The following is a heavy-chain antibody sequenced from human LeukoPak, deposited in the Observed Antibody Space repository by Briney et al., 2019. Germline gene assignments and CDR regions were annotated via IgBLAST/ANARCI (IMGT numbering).Heavy chain of an antibody. J-gene: IGHJ3*02. CDR1: GYRFTSYW. CDR2: IYPGDSDT. D-gene: IGHD1-1*01. Sequence: GESLKISCKDSGYRFTSYWIGWVRQMPGKGLEWMGIIYPGDSDTRYSPSFQGQVTISADKSISTAYLQWSSLKASDTAMYYCARPRNEMNSWVREPGAFDIWGQGTMVTVSS. CDR3: ARPRNEMNSWVREPGAFDI. V-gene: IGHV5-51*01.